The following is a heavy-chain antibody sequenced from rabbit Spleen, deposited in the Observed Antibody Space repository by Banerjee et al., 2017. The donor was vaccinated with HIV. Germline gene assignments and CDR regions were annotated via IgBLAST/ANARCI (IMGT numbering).Heavy chain of an antibody. D-gene: IGHD8-1*01. V-gene: IGHV1S45*01. CDR3: ARDTGSSFSSYGMDL. Sequence: QEHLKESGGGLVQPGGSLKLSCKASGFTFSSSDYICWVRQAPGKGLEWISCIAGSSSAFTYSATWAKGRFTISKASSTTVTLQMTSLTSADTATYFCARDTGSSFSSYGMDLWGPGTLVTVS. J-gene: IGHJ6*01. CDR1: GFTFSSSDY. CDR2: IAGSSSAFT.